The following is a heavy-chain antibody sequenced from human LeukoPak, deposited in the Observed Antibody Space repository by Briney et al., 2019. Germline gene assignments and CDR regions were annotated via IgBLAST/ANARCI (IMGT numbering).Heavy chain of an antibody. CDR2: IYTSGST. CDR3: ARDGGVYYGSGSYVLEGYYYYYGMDV. D-gene: IGHD3-10*01. J-gene: IGHJ6*02. V-gene: IGHV4-61*02. Sequence: PSQTLSLTCTVSGGSISSGSYYWSWIRQPAGKGLEWIGRIYTSGSTNYNPSLKSRVTISVDTSKNQFSLKLSSVTAADTAVYYCARDGGVYYGSGSYVLEGYYYYYGMDVWGQGTTVTVSS. CDR1: GGSISSGSYY.